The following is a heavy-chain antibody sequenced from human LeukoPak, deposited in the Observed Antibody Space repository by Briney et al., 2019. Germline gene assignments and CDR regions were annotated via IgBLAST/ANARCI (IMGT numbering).Heavy chain of an antibody. Sequence: SGGSLRLSCAASGFTFSSYSMNWVRQAPGKGLEWVSSISSSSSYIYYADSLKGRFTISRDNAKNSLYLQMNSLRAEDTAVYYCARAIVGATFDYWGQGTLVTVSS. D-gene: IGHD1-26*01. CDR1: GFTFSSYS. CDR3: ARAIVGATFDY. CDR2: ISSSSSYI. J-gene: IGHJ4*02. V-gene: IGHV3-21*01.